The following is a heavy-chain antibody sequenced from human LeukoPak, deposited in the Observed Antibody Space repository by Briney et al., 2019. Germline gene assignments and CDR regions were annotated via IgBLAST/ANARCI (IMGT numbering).Heavy chain of an antibody. Sequence: ASVKVSCKASGYTFTSYDINWVRQATGQGLEWMGWMNPNSGNTGYAQKFQGRVTMTRNTSISTAYMELSSLRSEDTAVYYCARDVDTAIPFHYWGQGTLVTVSS. CDR3: ARDVDTAIPFHY. CDR2: MNPNSGNT. V-gene: IGHV1-8*01. CDR1: GYTFTSYD. J-gene: IGHJ4*02. D-gene: IGHD5-18*01.